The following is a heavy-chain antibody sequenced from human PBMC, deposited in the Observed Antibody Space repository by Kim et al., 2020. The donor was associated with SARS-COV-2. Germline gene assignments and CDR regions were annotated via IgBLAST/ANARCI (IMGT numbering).Heavy chain of an antibody. V-gene: IGHV1-18*01. D-gene: IGHD5-18*01. CDR2: ISAYNGNT. Sequence: ASVKVSCKASGYTFTSYGISWVRQAPGQGLEWMGWISAYNGNTNYAQKLQGRVTMTTDTSTSTAYMELRSLRSDDTAVYYCARSGDTAMVGYYYYGMDVWGQGTTVTVSS. CDR3: ARSGDTAMVGYYYYGMDV. J-gene: IGHJ6*02. CDR1: GYTFTSYG.